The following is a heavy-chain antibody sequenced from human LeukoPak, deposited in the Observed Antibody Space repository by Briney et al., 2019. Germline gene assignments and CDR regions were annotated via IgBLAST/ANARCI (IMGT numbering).Heavy chain of an antibody. CDR2: INTNTGNP. Sequence: ASVKVSCKASGYTFTSYDINWVRQAPGQGLEWMGWINTNTGNPTYAQGFTGRFVFSLDTSVSTAYLQISSLKAEDTAVYYCARGYSGYDDYYYGMDVWGQGTTVTVSS. V-gene: IGHV7-4-1*02. J-gene: IGHJ6*02. CDR3: ARGYSGYDDYYYGMDV. CDR1: GYTFTSYD. D-gene: IGHD5-12*01.